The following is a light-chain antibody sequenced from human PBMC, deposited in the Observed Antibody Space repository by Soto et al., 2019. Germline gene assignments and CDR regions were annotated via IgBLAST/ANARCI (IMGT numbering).Light chain of an antibody. CDR1: KNDIGVYDF. CDR3: KSYAGSNTYV. J-gene: IGLJ1*01. Sequence: QSALIQPPSASGSPGQSVTISCTGTKNDIGVYDFVSWYQHHPGKAPRLIIYEVVQRPSGVPDRFSGSKSGNTASLTVSGLQAADEADYFCKSYAGSNTYVFGRGTKLTVL. CDR2: EVV. V-gene: IGLV2-8*01.